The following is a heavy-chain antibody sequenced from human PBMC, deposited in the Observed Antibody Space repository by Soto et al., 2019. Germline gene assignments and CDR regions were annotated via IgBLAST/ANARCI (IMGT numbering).Heavy chain of an antibody. D-gene: IGHD2-15*01. CDR1: GFTFSSYS. V-gene: IGHV3-21*01. CDR2: ISSSSSYI. Sequence: EVQLVESGGGLVKPGGSLRLSCAASGFTFSSYSMNWVRQAPGKGLEWVSSISSSSSYIYYADSVKGRFTISRDNAKNSLYLQMNSLRAEDTAVYYCARDHIVVVVAATPHNYYYYGMDVWGQGTTVTVSS. J-gene: IGHJ6*02. CDR3: ARDHIVVVVAATPHNYYYYGMDV.